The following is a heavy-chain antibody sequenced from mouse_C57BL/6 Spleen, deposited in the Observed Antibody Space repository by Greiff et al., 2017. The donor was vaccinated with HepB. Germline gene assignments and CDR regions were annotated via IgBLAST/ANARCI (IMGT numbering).Heavy chain of an antibody. D-gene: IGHD1-1*01. J-gene: IGHJ1*03. CDR2: IRNKANGYTT. V-gene: IGHV7-3*01. Sequence: EVMLVESGGGLVQPGGSLSLSCAASGFTFTDYYMSWVRQPPGKALEWLGFIRNKANGYTTEYSASVKGRFTISRDNSQSILYLQMNALRAEDSATYYCARSAHYYGTRYFDVWGTGTTVTVSS. CDR1: GFTFTDYY. CDR3: ARSAHYYGTRYFDV.